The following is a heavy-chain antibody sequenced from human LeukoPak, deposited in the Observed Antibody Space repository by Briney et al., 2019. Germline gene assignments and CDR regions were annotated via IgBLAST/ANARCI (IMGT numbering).Heavy chain of an antibody. CDR1: GFTFSTYW. CDR3: ARGFVLGAIDY. D-gene: IGHD1-26*01. V-gene: IGHV3-7*01. Sequence: GGSLRLSCAASGFTFSTYWMSWVRQAPGKGLEWVANIKQDGSEKYHVDSVKGRFTISRDNANNSLYLQMNSLRDEDTAVYYCARGFVLGAIDYWGQGTLVTVSS. J-gene: IGHJ4*02. CDR2: IKQDGSEK.